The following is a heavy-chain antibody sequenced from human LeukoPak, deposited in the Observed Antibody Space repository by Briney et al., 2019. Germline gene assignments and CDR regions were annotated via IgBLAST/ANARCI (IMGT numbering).Heavy chain of an antibody. J-gene: IGHJ4*02. CDR1: GFTFSSYS. CDR3: ARARYSYGF. V-gene: IGHV3-48*01. Sequence: PGGSLRLSCAASGFTFSSYSMNWVRQAPGKGLEWVSYISSSSSTIYYADSVKGRFTISRDNAKNSLYLQMNSLRAEDTAVYYCARARYSYGFWGQGTLVTVSS. CDR2: ISSSSSTI. D-gene: IGHD5-18*01.